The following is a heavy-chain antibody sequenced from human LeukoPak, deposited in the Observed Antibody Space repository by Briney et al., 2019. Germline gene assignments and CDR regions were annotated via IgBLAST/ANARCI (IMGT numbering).Heavy chain of an antibody. CDR1: GGSFSGYY. V-gene: IGHV4-34*01. CDR2: INHSGST. CDR3: ARAVRWYSSSWYFDY. J-gene: IGHJ4*02. Sequence: NSSETLSLTCAVYGGSFSGYYWSWIRQPPGKGLEWIGEINHSGSTNYSPSLKSRVTISVDTSKNQFSLKLSSVTAADTAVYYCARAVRWYSSSWYFDYWGQGTLVTVSS. D-gene: IGHD6-13*01.